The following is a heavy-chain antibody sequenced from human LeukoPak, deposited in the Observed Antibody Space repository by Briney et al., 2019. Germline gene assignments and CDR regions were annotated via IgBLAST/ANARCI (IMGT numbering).Heavy chain of an antibody. CDR3: ARDRGSGYDWLYYYYYYGMDV. D-gene: IGHD5-12*01. J-gene: IGHJ6*02. Sequence: PGGSLRLSCAASGFIVSDNHMNWVRQAPGKGLEWVSVIYRDGRTYYADSVKGRFTISRDNSKNTLYLQMNSLRAEDTAVYYCARDRGSGYDWLYYYYYYGMDVWGQGTTVTVSS. CDR1: GFIVSDNH. V-gene: IGHV3-53*05. CDR2: IYRDGRT.